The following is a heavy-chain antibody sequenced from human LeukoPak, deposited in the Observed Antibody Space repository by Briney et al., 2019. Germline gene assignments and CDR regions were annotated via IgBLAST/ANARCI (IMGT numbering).Heavy chain of an antibody. CDR3: ASLFGEFRDY. CDR2: ISSNGGST. J-gene: IGHJ4*02. V-gene: IGHV3-64*01. Sequence: PGGSLRLSCAASGFTFSSYAMHWVRQAPGKGLEYVSAISSNGGSTYYANSVKGRFTISRDNSKNTLYLQMGSLRAEDMAVYYCASLFGEFRDYWGQGTLVTVSS. D-gene: IGHD3-10*02. CDR1: GFTFSSYA.